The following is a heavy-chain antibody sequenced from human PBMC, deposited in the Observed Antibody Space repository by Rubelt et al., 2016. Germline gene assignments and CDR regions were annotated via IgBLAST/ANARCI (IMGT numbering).Heavy chain of an antibody. D-gene: IGHD2-2*01. CDR2: IYYSGST. J-gene: IGHJ4*02. V-gene: IGHV4-39*01. CDR1: GGSVSSSSYY. Sequence: QLQLQESGPGLVKPSETLSLTCTVSGGSVSSSSYYWGWIRQPPGKGLEWIGSIYYSGSTYYNPSLKSRVTISVDTSKSQFSLKLSSVTAADTAVYYCARRDWCSSTSCYSDDYWGQGTLVTVSS. CDR3: ARRDWCSSTSCYSDDY.